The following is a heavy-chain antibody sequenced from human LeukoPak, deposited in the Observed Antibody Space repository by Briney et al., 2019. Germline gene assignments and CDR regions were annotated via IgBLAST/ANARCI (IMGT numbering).Heavy chain of an antibody. CDR2: IKQDGSE. J-gene: IGHJ4*02. CDR3: ARGPDYGANSDYFDY. V-gene: IGHV3-7*01. Sequence: PGGSLRLSCAASGFTFSRHWMSWVRQAPGKGLEWVANIKQDGSEYCVDSVKGRFTISRDNAKNSLYLQMNSLRAEDTAVYYCARGPDYGANSDYFDYWGQGTLVTVSS. CDR1: GFTFSRHW. D-gene: IGHD4-17*01.